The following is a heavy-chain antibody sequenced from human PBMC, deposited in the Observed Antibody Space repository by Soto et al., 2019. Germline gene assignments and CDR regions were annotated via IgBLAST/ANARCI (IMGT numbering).Heavy chain of an antibody. D-gene: IGHD3-3*01. J-gene: IGHJ6*02. Sequence: GGSLRLSCVASGFTFSNFGMNWVRQAPGKGLEWVSGISASGGSTYYADSVKGRFTISRDNSRNTLYLQMSRLRAEDTAVYYCLKAVPLCGVVTYCYDGMDVWGQGTMVTVSS. CDR2: ISASGGST. CDR1: GFTFSNFG. CDR3: LKAVPLCGVVTYCYDGMDV. V-gene: IGHV3-23*01.